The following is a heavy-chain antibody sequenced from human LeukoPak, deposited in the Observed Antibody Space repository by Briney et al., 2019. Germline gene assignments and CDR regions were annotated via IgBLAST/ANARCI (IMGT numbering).Heavy chain of an antibody. V-gene: IGHV4-59*01. Sequence: SETLSLTCIVSGGSISNYYWSWIRQPPGKGLEWIGYIYYSGSTNNNPSLKSRVTISVDTSKNQFSLKLSSVSEADTAVYYCARGSYSSSWYSYYYYYMDVWGKGTTVTISS. CDR1: GGSISNYY. J-gene: IGHJ6*03. D-gene: IGHD2-2*01. CDR2: IYYSGST. CDR3: ARGSYSSSWYSYYYYYMDV.